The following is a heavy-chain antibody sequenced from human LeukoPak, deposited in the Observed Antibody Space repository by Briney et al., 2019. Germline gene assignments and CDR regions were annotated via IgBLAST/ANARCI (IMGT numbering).Heavy chain of an antibody. CDR3: SRFATIMAPEAYYYGMHV. V-gene: IGHV3-74*01. D-gene: IGHD5-24*01. CDR1: GFTFSGYG. J-gene: IGHJ6*01. CDR2: ITSDGSMT. Sequence: GRSLRLSCAASGFTFSGYGMHWVRQAPGKGLVWVSRITSDGSMTYYADSVKGRFTISRDNAKNTLYLQMNSLRAEDTAVYYCSRFATIMAPEAYYYGMHVWPQGPTDSVPS.